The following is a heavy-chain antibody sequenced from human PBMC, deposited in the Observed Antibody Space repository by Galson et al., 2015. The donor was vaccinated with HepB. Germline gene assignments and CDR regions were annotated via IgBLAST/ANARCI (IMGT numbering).Heavy chain of an antibody. Sequence: SVKVSCKASGYTFTSYDINWVRQATGQGLEWMGWMNPNSGNTGYAQKFQGRVTMTRNTSISTAYMELSSLRSEDTAVYYCARHSSSWYSYYYYYYMDVWGKGTTVTVSS. CDR1: GYTFTSYD. CDR2: MNPNSGNT. D-gene: IGHD6-13*01. J-gene: IGHJ6*03. V-gene: IGHV1-8*01. CDR3: ARHSSSWYSYYYYYYMDV.